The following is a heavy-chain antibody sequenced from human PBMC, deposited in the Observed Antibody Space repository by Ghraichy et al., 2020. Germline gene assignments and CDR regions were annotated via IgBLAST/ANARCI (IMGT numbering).Heavy chain of an antibody. J-gene: IGHJ4*02. CDR3: ARGDSGYDQLTDF. CDR1: GFTFSRYT. Sequence: ETLSLTCAASGFTFSRYTMTWVRQAPGKGLEWVSSISGSGRNIFYADSLKGRFTISRDNAKNSLFLQMNSLRAEDTAVYYCARGDSGYDQLTDFWGQGALVIVSA. V-gene: IGHV3-21*06. D-gene: IGHD5-12*01. CDR2: ISGSGRNI.